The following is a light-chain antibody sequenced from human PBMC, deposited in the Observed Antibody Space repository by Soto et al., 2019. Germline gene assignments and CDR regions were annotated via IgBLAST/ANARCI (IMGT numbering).Light chain of an antibody. CDR1: QSVSSSS. CDR2: GAS. Sequence: EIVLTQSPGTQSLSPGERATLSCRASQSVSSSSLAWYQQKPGQAPRLLIYGASNTATGIPDRFSGSGSGTEFTLPISRLEPEDFAVYYCQKYGTSPFTFSPGTNVDIK. V-gene: IGKV3-20*01. CDR3: QKYGTSPFT. J-gene: IGKJ3*01.